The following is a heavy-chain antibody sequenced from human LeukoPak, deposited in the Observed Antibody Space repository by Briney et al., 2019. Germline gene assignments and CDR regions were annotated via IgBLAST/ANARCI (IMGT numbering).Heavy chain of an antibody. D-gene: IGHD3-16*02. Sequence: PSETLSLTCSVHGGSFSGYYWSWIRQPPGKGLEWIGEINHSGSTNYNPSLKSRVTISVDTSKNQFSLKLSSVTAADTAVYYCARGASNYDYVWGSYRAFDYWGQGTLVTVSS. CDR1: GGSFSGYY. J-gene: IGHJ4*02. CDR2: INHSGST. CDR3: ARGASNYDYVWGSYRAFDY. V-gene: IGHV4-34*01.